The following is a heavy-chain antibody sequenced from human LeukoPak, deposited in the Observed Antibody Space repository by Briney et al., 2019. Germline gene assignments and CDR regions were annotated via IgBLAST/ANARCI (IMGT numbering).Heavy chain of an antibody. Sequence: PGRSLRLSCAASGFTFSSYGMHWVRQAPGKGLEWVAVISYDGSNKYYADSVKGRFTISRDNAKNSLYLQMNSLRAEDTAVYYCARAVGATDYWGQGTLVTVSS. V-gene: IGHV3-30*03. CDR2: ISYDGSNK. CDR1: GFTFSSYG. D-gene: IGHD1-26*01. J-gene: IGHJ4*02. CDR3: ARAVGATDY.